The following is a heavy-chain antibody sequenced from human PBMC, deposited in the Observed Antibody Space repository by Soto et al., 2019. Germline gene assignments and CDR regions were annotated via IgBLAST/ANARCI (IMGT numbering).Heavy chain of an antibody. CDR3: ARDLRVVVVAATPDY. D-gene: IGHD2-15*01. Sequence: ASVKVSCKASGYTFTNYGITWVRQAPGQGLEWMGWISAYNGDTNYTQRLQGRVTMTTDTSTSTAYMELRGLRSDDTAVYYCARDLRVVVVAATPDYWGQGTLVTVSS. CDR1: GYTFTNYG. CDR2: ISAYNGDT. J-gene: IGHJ4*02. V-gene: IGHV1-18*01.